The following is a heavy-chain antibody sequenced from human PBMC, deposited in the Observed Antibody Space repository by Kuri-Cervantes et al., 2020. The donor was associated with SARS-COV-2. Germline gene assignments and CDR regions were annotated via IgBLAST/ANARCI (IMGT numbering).Heavy chain of an antibody. V-gene: IGHV1-69*04. CDR2: IIPILGIA. CDR3: AREYSSSWYARPDYYYGMDV. CDR1: GGTFSSYA. Sequence: SVKVSCKASGGTFSSYAISWVRQAPGQGHEWMGRIIPILGIANYAQKFQGRVTITADKSTSTAYMELSSLRSEDTAVYYCAREYSSSWYARPDYYYGMDVWGQGTTVTVSS. J-gene: IGHJ6*02. D-gene: IGHD6-13*01.